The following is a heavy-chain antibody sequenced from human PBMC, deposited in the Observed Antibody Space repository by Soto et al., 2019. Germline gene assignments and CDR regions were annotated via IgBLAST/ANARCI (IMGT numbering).Heavy chain of an antibody. CDR3: ARVLLRYYGSGSYYNPPGY. CDR1: GYTFTSYY. V-gene: IGHV1-46*01. Sequence: GASGKVSCKASGYTFTSYYMHWVRQAPGQGLEWMGIINPSGGSASYAQKFQGRVTMTRDTSTSTVYMELSSLRSEDTAVYYCARVLLRYYGSGSYYNPPGYWGQGTLVTVSS. D-gene: IGHD3-10*01. J-gene: IGHJ4*02. CDR2: INPSGGSA.